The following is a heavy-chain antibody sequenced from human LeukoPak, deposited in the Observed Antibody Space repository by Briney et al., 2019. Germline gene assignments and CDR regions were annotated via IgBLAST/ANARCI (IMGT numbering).Heavy chain of an antibody. J-gene: IGHJ5*02. V-gene: IGHV4-59*01. CDR2: FYYSGST. Sequence: SETLSLTCTVSGGSISSYYWSWIRQPPGRGLEWIGCFYYSGSTYYNPSLRNRVTISVDTSKNQFSLKLSSVTPADTAVYYCAREEQQLVYNWFDPWGQGTLVTVSS. CDR1: GGSISSYY. CDR3: AREEQQLVYNWFDP. D-gene: IGHD6-13*01.